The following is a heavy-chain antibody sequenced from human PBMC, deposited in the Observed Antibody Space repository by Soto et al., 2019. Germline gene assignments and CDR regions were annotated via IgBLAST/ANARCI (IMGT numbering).Heavy chain of an antibody. CDR2: ITGEGDT. J-gene: IGHJ4*02. CDR1: GFTFSGYA. D-gene: IGHD3-3*01. Sequence: EVRLLESGGGLVQPGGSLGLSCAASGFTFSGYAMNWVRQAPGKGLAWVSTITGEGDTYYADSVKGRFTISRDNSKNTLYLQMTSLRADDTALYYCVKEGVGFWSGYYSTRTPLLDFWGQGTLVTVSS. CDR3: VKEGVGFWSGYYSTRTPLLDF. V-gene: IGHV3-23*01.